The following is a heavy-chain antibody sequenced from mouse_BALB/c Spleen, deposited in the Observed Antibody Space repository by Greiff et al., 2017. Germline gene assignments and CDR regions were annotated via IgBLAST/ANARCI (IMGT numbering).Heavy chain of an antibody. CDR2: IWSGGST. CDR1: GFSLTSYG. J-gene: IGHJ3*01. V-gene: IGHV2-2*02. CDR3: ARTREIYYGPFAY. Sequence: VHLVESGPGLVQPSQSLSITCTVSGFSLTSYGVHWVRQSPGKGLEWLGVIWSGGSTDYNAAFISRLSISKDNSKSQVFFKMNSLQANDTAIYYCARTREIYYGPFAYWGQGTLVTVSA. D-gene: IGHD2-1*01.